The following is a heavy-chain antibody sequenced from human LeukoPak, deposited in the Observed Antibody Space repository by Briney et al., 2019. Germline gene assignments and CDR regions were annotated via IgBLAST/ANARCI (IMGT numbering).Heavy chain of an antibody. CDR1: GFTFSDYY. CDR2: ISGSPSYT. Sequence: GGSLRLSCAASGFTFSDYYMSWIRQAPGKGLEWVSYISGSPSYTYYADSVKGRFTISRDNAKNSLYLQMNSLRAEDTAVYYCASVYGYYGSGNYYLNYWGQGTLVTVSS. D-gene: IGHD3-10*01. CDR3: ASVYGYYGSGNYYLNY. J-gene: IGHJ4*02. V-gene: IGHV3-11*03.